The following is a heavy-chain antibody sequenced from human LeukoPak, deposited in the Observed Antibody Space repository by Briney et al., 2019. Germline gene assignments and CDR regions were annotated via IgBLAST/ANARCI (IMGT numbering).Heavy chain of an antibody. J-gene: IGHJ4*02. CDR2: INSDGSDT. CDR1: GXTFSRYW. V-gene: IGHV3-74*03. Sequence: PGGSLRLSCAASGXTFSRYWMHWVRQAPGKGLVWVSRINSDGSDTTYADSVKGRFTISRGNAKNTLYLQVNSLRAEDTAVYYCLSGSWYFDYWGQGTLVTVSS. D-gene: IGHD6-19*01. CDR3: LSGSWYFDY.